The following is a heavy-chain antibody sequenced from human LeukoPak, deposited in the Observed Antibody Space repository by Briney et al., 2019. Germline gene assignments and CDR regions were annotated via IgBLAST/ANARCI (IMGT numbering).Heavy chain of an antibody. Sequence: SETLSLTCTVSGGSISSYYWSWIRQPPGKGLEWVGYIYYSGSTNYNPSLKSRVTISVDTSKNQFSLKLSSVTAADTAVYYCASHRGYSYGINWFDPWGQGTLVTVSS. D-gene: IGHD5-18*01. V-gene: IGHV4-59*08. CDR3: ASHRGYSYGINWFDP. CDR2: IYYSGST. J-gene: IGHJ5*02. CDR1: GGSISSYY.